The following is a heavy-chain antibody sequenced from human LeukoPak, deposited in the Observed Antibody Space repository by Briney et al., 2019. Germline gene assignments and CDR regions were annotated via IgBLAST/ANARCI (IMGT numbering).Heavy chain of an antibody. Sequence: ASVKVSCKASGGTFSSYAISWVRQAPGQGLEWMGGIIPIFGTANYAQKFQGRVTMTRDTSTSTVYMELSSLRSEDTAVYYCARERWYCSGGSCLRGMDVWGQGTTVTVSS. D-gene: IGHD2-15*01. CDR2: IIPIFGTA. CDR3: ARERWYCSGGSCLRGMDV. CDR1: GGTFSSYA. V-gene: IGHV1-69*05. J-gene: IGHJ6*02.